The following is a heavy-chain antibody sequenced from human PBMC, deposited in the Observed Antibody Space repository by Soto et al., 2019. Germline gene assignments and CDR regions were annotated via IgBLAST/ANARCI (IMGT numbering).Heavy chain of an antibody. CDR1: GGSISSSSYY. Sequence: SETLSLTCTVSGGSISSSSYYWGWIRQPPGKGLEWIGSIYYSGSTYYNPSLKSRVTISVDTSKNQFSLKLSSVTAADTAVYYCARLRMVGAPTDYYYYGMDVWGQGTTVT. CDR3: ARLRMVGAPTDYYYYGMDV. CDR2: IYYSGST. V-gene: IGHV4-39*01. J-gene: IGHJ6*02. D-gene: IGHD1-26*01.